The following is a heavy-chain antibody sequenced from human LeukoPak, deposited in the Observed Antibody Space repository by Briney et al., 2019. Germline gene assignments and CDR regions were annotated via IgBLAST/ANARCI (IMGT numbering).Heavy chain of an antibody. Sequence: GGSLRLSCAASGFTFSTYSMNWVRQAPGKGLEWVSYISSSSSTIYYADSVKGRFTISRDNAKNSLYLQMNSLRAEDTAVYYCARDRYYDSSGYYTGENAFDIWGQGTMVTVSS. D-gene: IGHD3-22*01. CDR1: GFTFSTYS. V-gene: IGHV3-48*04. CDR2: ISSSSSTI. CDR3: ARDRYYDSSGYYTGENAFDI. J-gene: IGHJ3*02.